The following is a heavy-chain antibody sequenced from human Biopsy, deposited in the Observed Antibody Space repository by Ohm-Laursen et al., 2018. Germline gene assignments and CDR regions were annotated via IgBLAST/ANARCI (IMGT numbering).Heavy chain of an antibody. Sequence: SDTLSLTCPVSGGPFGINSHYWIWIRQPPGKGLEWIASIYYGGTTHYNPSLQVRATISFDQPNNQFSLRLTSVTAADTAVYYCSKRDLSGTSPVWGQGTTVTVSS. CDR3: SKRDLSGTSPV. CDR2: IYYGGTT. J-gene: IGHJ6*02. D-gene: IGHD1-26*01. CDR1: GGPFGINSHY. V-gene: IGHV4-39*01.